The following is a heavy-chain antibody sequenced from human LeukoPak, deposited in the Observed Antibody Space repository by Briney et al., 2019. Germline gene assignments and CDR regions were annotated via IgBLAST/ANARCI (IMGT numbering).Heavy chain of an antibody. CDR3: ARDRVECSSTSCYVGYYYYYYMDV. V-gene: IGHV3-53*01. Sequence: PGGSLRLSCAASGFTVSSNYMSRVRQAPGKGLEWVSVIYSGGSTYYADSVKGRFTISRDNSKNTLYLQMNSLRAEDTAVYYCARDRVECSSTSCYVGYYYYYYMDVWGKGTTVTVSS. D-gene: IGHD2-2*01. J-gene: IGHJ6*03. CDR2: IYSGGST. CDR1: GFTVSSNY.